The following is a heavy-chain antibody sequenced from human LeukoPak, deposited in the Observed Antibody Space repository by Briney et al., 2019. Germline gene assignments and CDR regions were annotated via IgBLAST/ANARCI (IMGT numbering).Heavy chain of an antibody. CDR3: ARDQATTYYDYVWGSYRSPDFDY. Sequence: GGSLRLSCAASGFTFSSYSMNWVRQAPGKGLELVSSISSSSSYIYYADSVKGRFTISRDNAKNSLYLQMNSLRAEDTAVYYCARDQATTYYDYVWGSYRSPDFDYWGQGTLVTVSS. CDR2: ISSSSSYI. V-gene: IGHV3-21*01. CDR1: GFTFSSYS. J-gene: IGHJ4*02. D-gene: IGHD3-16*02.